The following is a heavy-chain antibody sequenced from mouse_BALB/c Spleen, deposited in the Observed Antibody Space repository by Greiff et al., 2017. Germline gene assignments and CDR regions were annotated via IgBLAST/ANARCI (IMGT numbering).Heavy chain of an antibody. Sequence: DVMLVESGGGLVKPGGSLKLSCAASGFTFSSYAMSWVRQTPEKRLEWVASISSGGSTYYPDSVKGRFTISRDNARNILYLQMSSLRSEDTAMYYCARGYDYDGGFAYWGQGTLVTVAA. CDR2: ISSGGST. V-gene: IGHV5-6-5*01. CDR3: ARGYDYDGGFAY. J-gene: IGHJ3*01. D-gene: IGHD2-4*01. CDR1: GFTFSSYA.